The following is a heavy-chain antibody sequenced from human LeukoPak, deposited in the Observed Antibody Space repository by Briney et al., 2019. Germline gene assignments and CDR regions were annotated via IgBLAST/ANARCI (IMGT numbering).Heavy chain of an antibody. D-gene: IGHD5-24*01. V-gene: IGHV1-46*01. Sequence: ASVKVSCKASGYNFTGYYMHWVRQAPGQGLEWMGIINPSRGSTSQAQTFQGRVTMTRDMSTSTVSMELSSLRSEDTAVYYCARDGGDGYKANWFDTWGQGTLVTVSS. CDR2: INPSRGST. CDR3: ARDGGDGYKANWFDT. J-gene: IGHJ5*02. CDR1: GYNFTGYY.